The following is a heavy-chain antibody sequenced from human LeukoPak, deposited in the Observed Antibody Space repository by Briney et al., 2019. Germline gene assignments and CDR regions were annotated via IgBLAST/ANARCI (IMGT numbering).Heavy chain of an antibody. CDR3: ARGQLQKTDY. D-gene: IGHD2-21*01. V-gene: IGHV1-2*06. J-gene: IGHJ4*02. CDR1: GYTFTSYY. CDR2: INPSNGIT. Sequence: ASVKVSCKASGYTFTSYYMHWVRQAPGQGLEWMGHINPSNGITTYAQKFQGRVTMTRVTSSTTAYMELSGLRSDDTAIYHCARGQLQKTDYWGQGTLVTVSS.